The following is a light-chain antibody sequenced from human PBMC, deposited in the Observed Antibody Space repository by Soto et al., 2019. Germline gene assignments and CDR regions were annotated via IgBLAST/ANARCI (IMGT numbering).Light chain of an antibody. CDR1: RGVSETL. J-gene: IGKJ1*01. Sequence: EIVLTQSPGTLSLSPGERATLSCRADRGVSETLLTWFQQKPGQAPRLLIFGTSNRAPGIPDRFSGSGSGTDFTLTISRLEPDDFAVYYCQHYGDSSWTFGQGTKVEIK. CDR2: GTS. V-gene: IGKV3-20*01. CDR3: QHYGDSSWT.